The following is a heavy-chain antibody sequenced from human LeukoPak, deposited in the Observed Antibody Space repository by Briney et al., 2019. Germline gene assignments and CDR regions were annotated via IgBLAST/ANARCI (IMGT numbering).Heavy chain of an antibody. Sequence: GASVKVSCKATGYTFTGYYMHWVRQAPGQGLEWMGQINPNSGGTNYAQKFQGRVTMTRDTSISTAYMELSRLRSDDTAVYYCARDWEYYYDSSGYYGFDYWGQGTMVTVSS. V-gene: IGHV1-2*06. CDR2: INPNSGGT. D-gene: IGHD3-22*01. CDR1: GYTFTGYY. J-gene: IGHJ4*02. CDR3: ARDWEYYYDSSGYYGFDY.